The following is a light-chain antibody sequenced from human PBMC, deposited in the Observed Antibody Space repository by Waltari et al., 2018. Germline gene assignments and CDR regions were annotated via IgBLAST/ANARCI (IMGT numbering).Light chain of an antibody. CDR1: IGNNY. Sequence: QSVLTQPPSVSAAPGQKVTISCSGTIGNNYVSWYHQLPGTAPKLLIYENNKRPSGIPDRFSCSKSGTSATLGITGLQTGDEGDYYCETWDSSLNTVIFGEGTKLTVL. V-gene: IGLV1-51*02. CDR3: ETWDSSLNTVI. J-gene: IGLJ2*01. CDR2: ENN.